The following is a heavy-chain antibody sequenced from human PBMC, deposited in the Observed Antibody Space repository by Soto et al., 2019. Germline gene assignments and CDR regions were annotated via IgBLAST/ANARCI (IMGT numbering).Heavy chain of an antibody. CDR2: IYYGGST. D-gene: IGHD5-18*01. CDR1: GGSISSGGYY. J-gene: IGHJ6*02. CDR3: AREGYSYGYGGYYYYGMDV. Sequence: QVQLQESGPGLVKPSQTLSLTCTVSGGSISSGGYYWTWIRQTPGKGLEWIGYIYYGGSTYYNPSLKSRVTISVDTSKNQFSLQLSSVTAADTAVYYCAREGYSYGYGGYYYYGMDVWGQGTTVTVSS. V-gene: IGHV4-31*03.